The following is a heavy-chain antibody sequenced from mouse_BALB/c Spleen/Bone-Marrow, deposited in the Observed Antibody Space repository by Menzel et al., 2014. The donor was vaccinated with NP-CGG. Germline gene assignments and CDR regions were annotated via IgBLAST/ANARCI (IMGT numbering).Heavy chain of an antibody. D-gene: IGHD2-2*01. CDR2: INPSSGYT. Sequence: VQLQQSGAALARPGASVKMSCKASGYTSTTYTMHWVKQRPGQGLEWIGYINPSSGYTNYNQKFKDKATLTADKSSSTAYMQLRSLTSEDSAVYFCAKRDIYYGYDRSAMDYWAQGPSVTVSS. CDR1: GYTSTTYT. CDR3: AKRDIYYGYDRSAMDY. V-gene: IGHV1-4*01. J-gene: IGHJ4*01.